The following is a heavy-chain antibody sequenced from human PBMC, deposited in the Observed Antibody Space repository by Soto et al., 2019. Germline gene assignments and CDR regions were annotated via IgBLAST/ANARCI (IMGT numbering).Heavy chain of an antibody. V-gene: IGHV3-66*01. J-gene: IGHJ4*02. D-gene: IGHD3-22*01. CDR2: IHSGGST. CDR1: GFTVSRNF. CDR3: ARGGPRSSGYDPFDY. Sequence: EVQLVESGGGLVQPGGSLRLSCAASGFTVSRNFMNWVRQAPGKGLEWVSVIHSGGSTYYADGVKGRFTISRDNSKNTLYLQMNSLRAEDTAVYYCARGGPRSSGYDPFDYWGQGTLVTVSS.